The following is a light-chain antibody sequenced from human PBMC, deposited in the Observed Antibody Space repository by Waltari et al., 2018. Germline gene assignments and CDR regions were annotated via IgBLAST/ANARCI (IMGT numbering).Light chain of an antibody. CDR3: SSYTSSSLYV. CDR2: DVS. CDR1: SRAVGDYKY. V-gene: IGLV2-14*01. Sequence: QSALTQPASVSGSPGQSITISCTGTSRAVGDYKYVSWYQQHPGKAPKLMIYDVSDRPSGVSNRFSGAKSGNTASLTISGLQSEDEADYYCSSYTSSSLYVFGTGTKVTVL. J-gene: IGLJ1*01.